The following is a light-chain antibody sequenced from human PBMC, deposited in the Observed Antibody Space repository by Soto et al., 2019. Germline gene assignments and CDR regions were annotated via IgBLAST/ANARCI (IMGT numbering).Light chain of an antibody. CDR3: QQYAASPRT. J-gene: IGKJ1*01. Sequence: EIVLTQSPGTLSLSPRERATLSCRASQSVSNAYLAWYKHKVGQSPRLLIYGASNRAPGIPDRFSGSGSGTDFTLSISRLEPEDFAVYYCQQYAASPRTFGQGTQVEVK. V-gene: IGKV3-20*01. CDR2: GAS. CDR1: QSVSNAY.